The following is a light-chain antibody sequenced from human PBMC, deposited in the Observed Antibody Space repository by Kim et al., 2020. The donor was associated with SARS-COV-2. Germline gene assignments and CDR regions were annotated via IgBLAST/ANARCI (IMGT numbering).Light chain of an antibody. CDR3: QTWGTGIQV. J-gene: IGLJ2*01. CDR2: VNSDGSH. CDR1: SGHSSYA. Sequence: QPVLTQSPSASASLGASVKFTCTLSSGHSSYAITWHQQQPERGPRYLMKVNSDGSHTKGDGIPDRFSGSSSGAERYLTISSLQSEDEADYYCQTWGTGIQVFGGGTQLTVL. V-gene: IGLV4-69*01.